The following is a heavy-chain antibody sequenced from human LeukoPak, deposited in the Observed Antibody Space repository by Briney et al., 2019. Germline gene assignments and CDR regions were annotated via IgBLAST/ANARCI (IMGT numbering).Heavy chain of an antibody. CDR1: GYTFTSYG. CDR3: ARDILWFGADVSLDY. CDR2: ISTYNGNT. J-gene: IGHJ4*02. V-gene: IGHV1-18*01. D-gene: IGHD3-10*01. Sequence: ASVKVSCKASGYTFTSYGISWVRQAPGQGPEWMGWISTYNGNTNYAQNLQGRVTMTTDTSTTTTYMELRSLRSDDTAIYYCARDILWFGADVSLDYWGQGTLVTVSS.